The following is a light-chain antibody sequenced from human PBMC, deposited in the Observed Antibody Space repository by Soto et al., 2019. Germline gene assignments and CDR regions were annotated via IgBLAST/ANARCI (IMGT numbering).Light chain of an antibody. CDR1: QSVSSSY. Sequence: EIVLTQSPGTLSLSPGERATLSCRSRQSVSSSYLAWYQQKPGQAPRLLIYGTSSRATAIPDRFSGSGSGTDFTLTTSRLEPDDLAVYYCQQYGSSSWTFGQRNKVEIK. V-gene: IGKV3-20*01. J-gene: IGKJ1*01. CDR2: GTS. CDR3: QQYGSSSWT.